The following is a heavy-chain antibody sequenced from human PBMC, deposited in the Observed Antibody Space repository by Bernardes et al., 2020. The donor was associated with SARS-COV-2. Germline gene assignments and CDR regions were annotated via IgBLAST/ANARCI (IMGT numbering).Heavy chain of an antibody. CDR2: ISAYNGNT. J-gene: IGHJ5*02. Sequence: APVQVLEWIGWISAYNGNTDYLEKLQGRITLATDTSTSTAYMELRSLRSDDTAVYSCARDGGWLDPGGQGTLVTVSS. D-gene: IGHD3-16*01. V-gene: IGHV1-18*01. CDR3: ARDGGWLDP.